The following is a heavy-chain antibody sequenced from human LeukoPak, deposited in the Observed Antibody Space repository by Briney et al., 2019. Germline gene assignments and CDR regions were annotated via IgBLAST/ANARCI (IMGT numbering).Heavy chain of an antibody. CDR2: INSDGSST. CDR3: ARDTATGLDV. V-gene: IGHV3-74*01. Sequence: GGSLRLSCAASGFTFSSYWMHWVRQAPGKGLVWVSRINSDGSSTNQADSVKGRFTISRDNAKKALYLQMDSLRVEDTAVYFCARDTATGLDVWGQGTTVTVSS. J-gene: IGHJ6*02. D-gene: IGHD2-21*02. CDR1: GFTFSSYW.